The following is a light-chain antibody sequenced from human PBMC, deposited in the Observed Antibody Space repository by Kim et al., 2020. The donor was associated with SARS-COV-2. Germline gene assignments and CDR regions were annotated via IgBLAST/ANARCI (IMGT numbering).Light chain of an antibody. J-gene: IGKJ1*01. Sequence: AAVGDRGTISCRPSQYNSNYLAWFQLKPGKAPKLLIYAASALQPGVPSRFSGSGSGTDFTLTVTSLQPEDVATDYCQKCDSAPWTFGQGTKVDIK. V-gene: IGKV1-27*01. CDR2: AAS. CDR1: QYNSNY. CDR3: QKCDSAPWT.